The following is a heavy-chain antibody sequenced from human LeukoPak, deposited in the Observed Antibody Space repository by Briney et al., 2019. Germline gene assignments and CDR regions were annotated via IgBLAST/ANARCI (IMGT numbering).Heavy chain of an antibody. Sequence: SETLSLTCAVYGGSFSGYYWSWIRQPPGKGLEWIGEINHSGSTNYNPSLKSRVTISVDTSKNQFSLKLSSVTAADTAVYYCASTRLMYYYEGSQLFDIWGQGTMVTVSS. CDR1: GGSFSGYY. V-gene: IGHV4-34*01. CDR3: ASTRLMYYYEGSQLFDI. D-gene: IGHD3-22*01. J-gene: IGHJ3*02. CDR2: INHSGST.